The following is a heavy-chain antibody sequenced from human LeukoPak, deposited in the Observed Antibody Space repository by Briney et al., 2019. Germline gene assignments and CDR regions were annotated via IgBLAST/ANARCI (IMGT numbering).Heavy chain of an antibody. CDR3: AKVYFDSGWVDY. CDR2: ISGSGGST. J-gene: IGHJ4*01. Sequence: GASLRLSCAASGFTFSSYAMSWVRQAPGKGLEWVSAISGSGGSTYYADSVKSRSTISRDNSKNTLYLQMNSLRAEDTAVYYCAKVYFDSGWVDYWGQGTLVTVSS. D-gene: IGHD6-19*01. CDR1: GFTFSSYA. V-gene: IGHV3-23*01.